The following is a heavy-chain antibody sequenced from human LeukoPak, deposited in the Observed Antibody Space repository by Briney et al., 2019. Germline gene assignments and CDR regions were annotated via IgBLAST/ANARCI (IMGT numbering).Heavy chain of an antibody. CDR3: ARLAVADYFDY. J-gene: IGHJ4*02. D-gene: IGHD6-19*01. CDR1: RYDFTSYW. Sequence: GESLKISCKTSRYDFTSYWIGWVRQMPGKGLEWMGIIYPGDSDTRYSPSFQGQVTISADKSINTAYLQWSSLTASDTAMYYCARLAVADYFDYWGQGTLVTVSS. V-gene: IGHV5-51*01. CDR2: IYPGDSDT.